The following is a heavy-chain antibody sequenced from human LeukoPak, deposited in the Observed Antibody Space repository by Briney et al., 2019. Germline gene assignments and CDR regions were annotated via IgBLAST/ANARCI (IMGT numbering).Heavy chain of an antibody. V-gene: IGHV3-21*01. D-gene: IGHD3-10*01. CDR3: ARASFLSGSYGY. Sequence: GGSLRLSCAASGFTFSSYSMNWVRQAPGKGLEWVSSISSSSSYIYYADSVKGRFTISRDNAKNSLYLQMNSLRAEDTAVYYCARASFLSGSYGYWGQGSLVTVSS. J-gene: IGHJ4*02. CDR1: GFTFSSYS. CDR2: ISSSSSYI.